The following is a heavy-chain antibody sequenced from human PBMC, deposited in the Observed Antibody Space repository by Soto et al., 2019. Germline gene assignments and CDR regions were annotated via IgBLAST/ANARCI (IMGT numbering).Heavy chain of an antibody. D-gene: IGHD6-19*01. CDR3: AKAYVSSGWYYFDY. J-gene: IGHJ4*02. V-gene: IGHV3-30*18. CDR2: VSYDGSNK. CDR1: GFTFSTYG. Sequence: GGSLRLSCAASGFTFSTYGMHWVRQAPGKGLEWVAVVSYDGSNKYYADSVKGRFTISRDNSKNTLYLQVDSLRAEDTAMYYCAKAYVSSGWYYFDYWGQGTLVTVSS.